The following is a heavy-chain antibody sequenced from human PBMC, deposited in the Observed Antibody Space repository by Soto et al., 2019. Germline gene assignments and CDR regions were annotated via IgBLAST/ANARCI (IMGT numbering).Heavy chain of an antibody. CDR3: ARGTGYSSELIN. J-gene: IGHJ4*02. CDR1: GGTFSSYA. D-gene: IGHD6-19*01. V-gene: IGHV1-69*13. Sequence: AASVKVSCKASGGTFSSYAISWVRQAPGQGLEWMGGIIPIFGTANYAQKFQGRVTITADESTSTAYMELSSLRSEDTAVYYCARGTGYSSELINWGQGTLVTVSS. CDR2: IIPIFGTA.